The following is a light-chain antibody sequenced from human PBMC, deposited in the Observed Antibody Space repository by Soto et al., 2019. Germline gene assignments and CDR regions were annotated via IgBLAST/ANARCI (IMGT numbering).Light chain of an antibody. CDR3: PARLYPPWT. CDR1: QSLTS. Sequence: EILLTQAPATLSLSPGERPTLSCRASQSLTSLAWYQQNPGLAPRLLIYDGSIRATGIRARFSDSGCGTDFTLNISIKEPEDCGVYYYPARLYPPWTFRQGTKVDIK. V-gene: IGKV3-11*01. J-gene: IGKJ1*01. CDR2: DGS.